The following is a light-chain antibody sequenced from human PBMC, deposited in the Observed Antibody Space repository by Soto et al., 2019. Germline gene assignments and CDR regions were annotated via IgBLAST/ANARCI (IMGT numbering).Light chain of an antibody. Sequence: QSVLTQRRSVSGSPGQSVTISCTGTSSDVGGYNYVSWYRQYPGKAPKLMIYGVSKRPSGVPDRFSGSTSGNTASLTISGLQAEDEADYYCCSYADSFTSYVFGTGTKVTVL. V-gene: IGLV2-11*01. J-gene: IGLJ1*01. CDR2: GVS. CDR3: CSYADSFTSYV. CDR1: SSDVGGYNY.